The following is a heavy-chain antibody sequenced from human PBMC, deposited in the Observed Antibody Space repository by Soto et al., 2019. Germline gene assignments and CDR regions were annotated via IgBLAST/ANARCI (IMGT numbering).Heavy chain of an antibody. CDR3: ARDPSAYCGGHCYSCDY. Sequence: QVQLVESGGGVVQPGRSLRLSCAASGFTFSSYAMHWVRQAPGKGLEWVAVISYDGSNKYYADSVKGRFTISRDNSKNTLYLQMNSLRAEDTAVYYCARDPSAYCGGHCYSCDYWGQGTLVTVSS. V-gene: IGHV3-30-3*01. D-gene: IGHD2-21*02. CDR2: ISYDGSNK. J-gene: IGHJ4*02. CDR1: GFTFSSYA.